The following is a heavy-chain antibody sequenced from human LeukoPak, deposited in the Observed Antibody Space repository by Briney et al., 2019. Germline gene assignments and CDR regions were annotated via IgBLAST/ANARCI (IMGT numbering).Heavy chain of an antibody. Sequence: GSLRLSCAASGFTFSSYGMHWVRQAPGKGLEWIGSIYYSGSTYYNPSLKSRVTISVDTSKNQFSLKLSSVTAADTAVYYCAREGLRLPVDYWGQGTLVTVSS. V-gene: IGHV4-39*07. J-gene: IGHJ4*02. D-gene: IGHD3-16*01. CDR2: IYYSGST. CDR1: GFTFSSYG. CDR3: AREGLRLPVDY.